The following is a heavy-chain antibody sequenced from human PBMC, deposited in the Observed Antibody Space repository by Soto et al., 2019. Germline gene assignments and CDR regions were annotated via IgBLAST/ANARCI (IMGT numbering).Heavy chain of an antibody. J-gene: IGHJ3*02. Sequence: LRLSCAASGFTFSSYGMHWVRQAPGKGLEWVAVISYDGSNKYYADSVKGRFTISRDNSKNTLYLQMNSLRAEDTAVYYCAKVRGPYCGGDCSPGGNAFDIWGQGTMVTV. CDR3: AKVRGPYCGGDCSPGGNAFDI. CDR2: ISYDGSNK. D-gene: IGHD2-21*02. V-gene: IGHV3-30*18. CDR1: GFTFSSYG.